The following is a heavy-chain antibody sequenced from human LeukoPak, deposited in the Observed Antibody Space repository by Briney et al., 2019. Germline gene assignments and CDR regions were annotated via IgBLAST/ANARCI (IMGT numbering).Heavy chain of an antibody. Sequence: SQTLSLTCTVSGGSISSGSYYWSWVRQPAGRGLEWLGRIYTSGSTNYNPSLKSRVTISVDTSKNQFSLKLSSVTAADTAVYYCARDRGVWFGESAFDPWGQGTLVTVSS. V-gene: IGHV4-61*02. CDR3: ARDRGVWFGESAFDP. D-gene: IGHD3-10*01. CDR2: IYTSGST. J-gene: IGHJ5*02. CDR1: GGSISSGSYY.